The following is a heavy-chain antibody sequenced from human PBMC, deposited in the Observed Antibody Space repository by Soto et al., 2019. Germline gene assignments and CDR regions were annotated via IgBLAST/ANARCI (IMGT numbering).Heavy chain of an antibody. CDR2: INGGNGNT. J-gene: IGHJ6*02. Sequence: ASVKVSCKASGYSFSTHAMHWVRQAPGQGLEWMGWINGGNGNTKYSQKFRDRVTITRDTSASTGYMELSSLRSEDTAVYYCARGKGMEENYYYYGMDVWRQGTTVTVSS. CDR3: ARGKGMEENYYYYGMDV. CDR1: GYSFSTHA. V-gene: IGHV1-3*01. D-gene: IGHD1-1*01.